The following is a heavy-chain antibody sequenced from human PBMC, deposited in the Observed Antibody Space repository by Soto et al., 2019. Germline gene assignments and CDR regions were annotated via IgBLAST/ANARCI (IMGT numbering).Heavy chain of an antibody. CDR3: ARGLWQLWFGEDYYYMDV. Sequence: GASVKVSCKASGYAFTRYYINWVRQATGQGLEWMGWMNPNSGNTGYAQKFQGRVTMTRNTSISTAYMELSSLRSEDTAVYYCARGLWQLWFGEDYYYMDVWG. CDR1: GYAFTRYY. V-gene: IGHV1-8*01. D-gene: IGHD3-10*01. CDR2: MNPNSGNT. J-gene: IGHJ6*03.